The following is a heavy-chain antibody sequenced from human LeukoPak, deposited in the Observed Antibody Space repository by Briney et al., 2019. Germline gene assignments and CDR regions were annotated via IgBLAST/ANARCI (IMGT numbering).Heavy chain of an antibody. CDR1: GGTFSSYA. J-gene: IGHJ5*02. D-gene: IGHD3-22*01. CDR3: ARDPENYYGSSCYYSVRDLHTHNWIDP. CDR2: IIPILGIA. Sequence: SVYLSCTASGGTFSSYAISWVPQAPGHGLEWMGRIIPILGIANYAQKFQARVTITADKSTRTAYMELSRLRPEDTAVYYCARDPENYYGSSCYYSVRDLHTHNWIDPWGQGTLVTVSS. V-gene: IGHV1-69*04.